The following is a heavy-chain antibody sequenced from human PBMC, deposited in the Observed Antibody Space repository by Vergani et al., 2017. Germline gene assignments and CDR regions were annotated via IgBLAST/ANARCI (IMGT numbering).Heavy chain of an antibody. J-gene: IGHJ4*02. D-gene: IGHD3-22*01. CDR3: ARVNPANYYDSSGYLTD. CDR2: IYSGGST. Sequence: EVQLVESGGGLVQPGGSLRLSCAASGFTFSSYSMNWVRQAPGKGLEWVSVIYSGGSTYYADSVKGRFTISRDNSKNTLYLQMNSLRAEDTAVYYCARVNPANYYDSSGYLTDWGQGTLVTVSS. V-gene: IGHV3-66*01. CDR1: GFTFSSYS.